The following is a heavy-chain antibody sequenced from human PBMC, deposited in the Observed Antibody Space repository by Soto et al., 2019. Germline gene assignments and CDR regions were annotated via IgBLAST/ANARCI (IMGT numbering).Heavy chain of an antibody. Sequence: GGSLTLSCAASRFTVRSYRRNCVRQAPGKGLEWVAVISYDGSNKYYADSVKGRFTISRDNSKNTLYLQMNSLRAEDTAVYYCAKDDSVDSSMVMFYWGQGTLVTVSS. J-gene: IGHJ4*02. CDR3: AKDDSVDSSMVMFY. D-gene: IGHD3-10*01. CDR1: RFTVRSYR. CDR2: ISYDGSNK. V-gene: IGHV3-30*18.